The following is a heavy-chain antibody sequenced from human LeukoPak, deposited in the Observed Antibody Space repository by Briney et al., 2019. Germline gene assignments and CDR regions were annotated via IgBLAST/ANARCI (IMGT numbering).Heavy chain of an antibody. D-gene: IGHD3-22*01. CDR1: GFTFSNYW. Sequence: GGSLRLSCATSGFTFSNYWMHWVRQAPGKGLVWVSRINSDGSSTSYADSVKGRLTISRDNAKNTLYLQMNSLRAEDTAVYYCARDPSYYYDSSGYYPLWPLDYWGQGTLVTVSS. V-gene: IGHV3-74*01. CDR2: INSDGSST. CDR3: ARDPSYYYDSSGYYPLWPLDY. J-gene: IGHJ4*02.